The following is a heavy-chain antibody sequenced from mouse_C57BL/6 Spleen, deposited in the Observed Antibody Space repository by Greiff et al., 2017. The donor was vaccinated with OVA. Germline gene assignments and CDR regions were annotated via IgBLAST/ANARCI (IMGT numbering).Heavy chain of an antibody. D-gene: IGHD2-5*01. Sequence: EVQLQQSGAELVKPGASVKLSCTASGFNIKDYYMHWVKQRTEQGLEWIGRIDPEDGETKYAPEFQGKATITADTSSNTAYLQLSSLTSEDTAVYYCAAYYSNYDYFDYWGQGTTLTVSS. J-gene: IGHJ2*01. V-gene: IGHV14-2*01. CDR1: GFNIKDYY. CDR2: IDPEDGET. CDR3: AAYYSNYDYFDY.